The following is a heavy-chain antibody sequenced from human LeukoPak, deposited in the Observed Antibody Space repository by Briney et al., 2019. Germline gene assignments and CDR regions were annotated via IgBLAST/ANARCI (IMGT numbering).Heavy chain of an antibody. CDR3: ADCSSTSCYYYYCMDV. CDR1: GGTFSSYA. V-gene: IGHV1-69*05. J-gene: IGHJ6*03. CDR2: IIPIFGTA. Sequence: SVKVSCKASGGTFSSYAISWVRQAPGQGLEWMGRIIPIFGTANYAQKFQGRVTITTDESTSTAYMELSSLRSEDTAVYYCADCSSTSCYYYYCMDVWGKGTTVTVSS. D-gene: IGHD2-2*01.